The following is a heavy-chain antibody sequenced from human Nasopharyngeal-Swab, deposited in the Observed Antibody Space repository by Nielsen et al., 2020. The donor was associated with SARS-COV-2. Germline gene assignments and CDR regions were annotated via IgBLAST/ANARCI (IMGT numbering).Heavy chain of an antibody. CDR3: TDPGGVVVVTRDH. CDR2: IDWDDDK. J-gene: IGHJ4*02. V-gene: IGHV2-70*01. D-gene: IGHD3-22*01. Sequence: WIRQPPGKALDWLAVIDWDDDKNYNTSLKTRLIISKDTSKNQVVLTMTNMDPVDTATHYCTDPGGVVVVTRDHWGQGTPVTVSS.